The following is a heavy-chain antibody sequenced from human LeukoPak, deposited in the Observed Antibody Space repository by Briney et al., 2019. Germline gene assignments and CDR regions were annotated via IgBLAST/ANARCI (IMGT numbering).Heavy chain of an antibody. V-gene: IGHV5-51*01. CDR3: ARLPYYYDSSGYVPYFDY. CDR2: IYPGDSDT. CDR1: GYSFTSYW. Sequence: GESLNISCKGSGYSFTSYWIGWVRQMPGKGLEWMGIIYPGDSDTRYSPSFQGQVTISADKSISTAYLQWSSLKASDTAMYYCARLPYYYDSSGYVPYFDYWGQGTLVTVSS. D-gene: IGHD3-22*01. J-gene: IGHJ4*02.